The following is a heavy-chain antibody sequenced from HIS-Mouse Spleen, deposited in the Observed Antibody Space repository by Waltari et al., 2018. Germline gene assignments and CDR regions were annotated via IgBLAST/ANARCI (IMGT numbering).Heavy chain of an antibody. D-gene: IGHD6-13*01. V-gene: IGHV4-39*07. Sequence: QLQLQESGPGLVKPSETLSLTCTVSGGSISSSSYYWGWIRPPPGKGLEWIGRIYYSGSTHYHPSLQSRVTISGDTSTNQFSLKLSSVTAADTAVYYCAREIPYSSSWYDWYFDLWGRGTLVTVSS. CDR3: AREIPYSSSWYDWYFDL. J-gene: IGHJ2*01. CDR1: GGSISSSSYY. CDR2: IYYSGST.